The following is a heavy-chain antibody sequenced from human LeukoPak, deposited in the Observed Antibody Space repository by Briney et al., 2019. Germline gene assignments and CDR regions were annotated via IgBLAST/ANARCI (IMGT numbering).Heavy chain of an antibody. V-gene: IGHV3-74*01. J-gene: IGHJ4*02. Sequence: PGGSLRLSCAASGFTFSSYWMHWVRQAPGKGLVWVSRITSDGRDTKYADSAKGRFTISRDNSKNTLYLQMNSLRAEDTAVYYSSPAIIGYWGQGTLVTVSS. CDR2: ITSDGRDT. CDR3: SPAIIGY. D-gene: IGHD2-21*02. CDR1: GFTFSSYW.